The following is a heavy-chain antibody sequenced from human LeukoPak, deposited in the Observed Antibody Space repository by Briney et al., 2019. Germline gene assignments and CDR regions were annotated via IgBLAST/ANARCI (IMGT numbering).Heavy chain of an antibody. CDR3: ARGAPTYCSGTSCFPFDH. Sequence: GGSLRLSCAASGFTFSSCWMTWVRQAPGKGLEWVASIVEDGSQKYYVDSVKGRFTISRDNAKNSLYLQMNSLEAEDTAVYYCARGAPTYCSGTSCFPFDHWGQGTLVTVSS. J-gene: IGHJ4*02. CDR2: IVEDGSQK. CDR1: GFTFSSCW. D-gene: IGHD2-2*01. V-gene: IGHV3-7*01.